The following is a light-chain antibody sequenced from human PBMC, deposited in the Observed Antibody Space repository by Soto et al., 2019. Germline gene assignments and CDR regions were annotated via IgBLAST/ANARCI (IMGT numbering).Light chain of an antibody. Sequence: DIQMTQSPSTLSASVGDRVTITCRASQSISNWLAWYQQKPGKAPKLLVYKASTLESGVPSRFSGSGSGTEFTLTISSLQPDEFATYYCQQYNDYSWTFAQGTKVEIK. J-gene: IGKJ1*01. V-gene: IGKV1-5*03. CDR3: QQYNDYSWT. CDR2: KAS. CDR1: QSISNW.